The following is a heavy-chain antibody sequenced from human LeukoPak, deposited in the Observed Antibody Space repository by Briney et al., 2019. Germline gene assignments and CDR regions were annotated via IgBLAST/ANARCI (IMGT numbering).Heavy chain of an antibody. J-gene: IGHJ4*02. CDR2: IYYSGST. D-gene: IGHD1-26*01. Sequence: SETLSLTCTVSGGSISSYYWSWIRQPPGKGLEWIGYIYYSGSTNYNPSLKSRVTISVDTSKNQFSLKLSSVTAADTAVYYCARLGSEWELLDYWGQGTLVTVSS. V-gene: IGHV4-59*01. CDR1: GGSISSYY. CDR3: ARLGSEWELLDY.